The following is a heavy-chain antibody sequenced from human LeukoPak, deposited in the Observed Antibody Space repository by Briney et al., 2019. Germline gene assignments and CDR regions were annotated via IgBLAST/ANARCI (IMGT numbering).Heavy chain of an antibody. CDR2: IYYSGST. CDR3: ARKLSSSWYEDAFDI. Sequence: SETLSLTCTVSGGSISSYYWSWIRQPPGKELEWIGYIYYSGSTNYNPSLKSRVTISVDTSKNQFSLKLSSVTAADTAVYYCARKLSSSWYEDAFDIWGQGTMVTVSS. D-gene: IGHD6-13*01. V-gene: IGHV4-59*01. CDR1: GGSISSYY. J-gene: IGHJ3*02.